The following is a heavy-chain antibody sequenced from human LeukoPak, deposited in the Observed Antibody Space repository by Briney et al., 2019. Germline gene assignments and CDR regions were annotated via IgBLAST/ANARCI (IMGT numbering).Heavy chain of an antibody. CDR2: INPNSGGT. CDR1: GYTFTGYY. J-gene: IGHJ3*02. Sequence: ASVKVSCKASGYTFTGYYMHWVRQAPGQWLEWMGWINPNSGGTNYAQKIQGRVTMTRDTSISTAYMELSRLRSDDTAVYYCARDSSLAAAGTDAFDIWGQGTMVTVSS. D-gene: IGHD6-13*01. CDR3: ARDSSLAAAGTDAFDI. V-gene: IGHV1-2*02.